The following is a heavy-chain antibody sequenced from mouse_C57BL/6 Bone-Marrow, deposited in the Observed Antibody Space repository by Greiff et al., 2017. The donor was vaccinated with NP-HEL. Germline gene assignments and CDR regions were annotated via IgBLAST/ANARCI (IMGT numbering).Heavy chain of an antibody. J-gene: IGHJ4*01. D-gene: IGHD1-1*01. Sequence: QVQLQQSGAELARPGASVKLSCKASGYTFTSYGISWVKQRTGQGLEWIGEIYPRSGNTYYNEKFKGKATLTADKSSSTAYMELRSLTSEDSAVYFYARPPITTVVATRAMDYWGQGTSVTVSS. V-gene: IGHV1-81*01. CDR1: GYTFTSYG. CDR2: IYPRSGNT. CDR3: ARPPITTVVATRAMDY.